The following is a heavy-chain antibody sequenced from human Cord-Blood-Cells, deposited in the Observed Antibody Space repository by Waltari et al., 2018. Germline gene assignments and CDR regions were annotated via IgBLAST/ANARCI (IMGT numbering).Heavy chain of an antibody. CDR2: IIPIFGTA. D-gene: IGHD7-27*01. CDR3: ARGGTGVRPYYFDY. Sequence: QVQLVQSGAAVKKPGSSVKVSCKASGGSFSSYAISWVRQAPGQGLEWRGGIIPIFGTANYAQKFQGRVTITADESTSTAYMELSSLRSEDTAVYYCARGGTGVRPYYFDYWGQGTLVTVSS. CDR1: GGSFSSYA. J-gene: IGHJ4*02. V-gene: IGHV1-69*01.